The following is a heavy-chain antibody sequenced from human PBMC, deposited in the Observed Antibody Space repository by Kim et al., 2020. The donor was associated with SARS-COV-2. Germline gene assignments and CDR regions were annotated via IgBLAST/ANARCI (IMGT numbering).Heavy chain of an antibody. J-gene: IGHJ4*02. CDR2: I. D-gene: IGHD6-6*01. V-gene: IGHV3-21*01. Sequence: INYAHEVKGRFTISRDNAKNSRYLQRKSRRAEDTAVYYCAGDRRAARLVDYWGQGTLVTVPS. CDR3: AGDRRAARLVDY.